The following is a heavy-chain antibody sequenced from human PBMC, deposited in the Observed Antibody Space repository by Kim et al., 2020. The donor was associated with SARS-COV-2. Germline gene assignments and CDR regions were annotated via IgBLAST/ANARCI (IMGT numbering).Heavy chain of an antibody. CDR3: ARGLGY. CDR2: INHSGST. CDR1: GGSFSGYY. V-gene: IGHV4-34*01. Sequence: SETLSLTCAVYGGSFSGYYWSWIRQPPGKGLGWIGEINHSGSTNYNPSLKSRVTISVDTSKNQFSLKRSSLTAADTAVYYCARGLGYWGQGTLVTVSS. J-gene: IGHJ4*02.